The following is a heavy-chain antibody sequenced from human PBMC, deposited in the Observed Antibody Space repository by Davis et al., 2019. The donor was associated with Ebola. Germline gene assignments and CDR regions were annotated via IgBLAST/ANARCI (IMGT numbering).Heavy chain of an antibody. CDR1: GDTFSSYA. CDR3: ARVGVLRFLEWPTYYGMDV. V-gene: IGHV1-69*13. Sequence: AASVKVSCKASGDTFSSYAISWVRQAPGQGLEWMGGIIPIFGTANYAQKFQGRVTITADESTSTAYMELSSLRSEDTAVYYCARVGVLRFLEWPTYYGMDVWGQGTTVTVSS. CDR2: IIPIFGTA. J-gene: IGHJ6*02. D-gene: IGHD3-3*01.